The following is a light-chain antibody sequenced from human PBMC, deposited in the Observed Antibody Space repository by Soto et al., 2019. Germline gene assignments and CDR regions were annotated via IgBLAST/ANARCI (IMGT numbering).Light chain of an antibody. CDR1: SSDVGGYNY. J-gene: IGLJ3*02. Sequence: QSALTQPASVSGSPGQSITISCTGTSSDVGGYNYVSWYQQHPGKAPKVMIYEVSNRPSGVSNRFSGSKSGNTASLTISGLQAEDEADYYCSSYTSSSTLPVFGGGTKLTVL. V-gene: IGLV2-14*01. CDR2: EVS. CDR3: SSYTSSSTLPV.